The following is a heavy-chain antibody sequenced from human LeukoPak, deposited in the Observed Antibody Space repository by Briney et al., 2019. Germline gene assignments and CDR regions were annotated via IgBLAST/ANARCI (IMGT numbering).Heavy chain of an antibody. CDR1: GGSFSSNY. D-gene: IGHD6-13*01. CDR2: ISSSGST. V-gene: IGHV4-4*09. CDR3: ARYIAAADYCFDY. Sequence: ETLSLTCTVSGGSFSSNYWSWIRQPPGKGLEWIGYISSSGSTNYSPSLKSRVTISVDTSKNQLSLRLSSVIAADTAVYYCARYIAAADYCFDYWGQGTLATVSS. J-gene: IGHJ4*02.